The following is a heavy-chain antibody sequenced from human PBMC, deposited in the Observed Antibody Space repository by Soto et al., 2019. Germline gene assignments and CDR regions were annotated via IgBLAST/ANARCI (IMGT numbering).Heavy chain of an antibody. CDR1: GYTFTGYY. CDR3: ARFEVAKIYGMDV. D-gene: IGHD3-3*01. J-gene: IGHJ6*02. CDR2: INPNSGGT. V-gene: IGHV1-2*02. Sequence: GASVKVSCKASGYTFTGYYMHWVRQAPGQGLEWMGWINPNSGGTNYAQKFQGRVTMTRDTSISTAYMELSRLRSDDTAVYYCARFEVAKIYGMDVWGQGTTVTVSS.